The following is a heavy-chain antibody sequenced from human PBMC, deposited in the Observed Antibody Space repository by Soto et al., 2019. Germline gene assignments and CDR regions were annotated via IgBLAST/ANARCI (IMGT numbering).Heavy chain of an antibody. J-gene: IGHJ6*02. Sequence: GGSLRLSCAASGFTFSAYAMTWVRQAPEKGLEWVSAVTKSGNTYYGDSVKGRFTISRDNSKNILYLQMNSLRADDTAVYYCARDKGYDLRGMAVWGQGTSVTVSS. D-gene: IGHD3-3*01. CDR1: GFTFSAYA. CDR2: VTKSGNT. V-gene: IGHV3-23*01. CDR3: ARDKGYDLRGMAV.